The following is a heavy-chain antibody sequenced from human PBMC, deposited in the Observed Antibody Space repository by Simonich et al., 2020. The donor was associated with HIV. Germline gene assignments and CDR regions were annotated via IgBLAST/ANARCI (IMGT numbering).Heavy chain of an antibody. V-gene: IGHV4-34*01. CDR3: ARHTIMLIVGASSIDWFDP. J-gene: IGHJ5*02. CDR2: INHSGST. D-gene: IGHD1-26*01. Sequence: QVQLQQWGAGLLKPSETLSLTCAVYGGSFSGYSWSWFRQPPGKGLEWIVEINHSGSTNHNPSLKSRVTISVDTSKNQFSLKLSSVTAADTAVYYCARHTIMLIVGASSIDWFDPWGQGTLVTVSS. CDR1: GGSFSGYS.